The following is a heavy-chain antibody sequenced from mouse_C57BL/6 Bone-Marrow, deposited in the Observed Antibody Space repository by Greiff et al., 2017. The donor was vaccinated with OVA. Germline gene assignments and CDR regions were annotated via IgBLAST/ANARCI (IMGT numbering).Heavy chain of an antibody. J-gene: IGHJ4*01. CDR2: INPSTGGT. CDR3: ARWITTVVATDYYAMDY. Sequence: VQLQQSGPELVKPGASVKISCKASGYSFTGYYMNWVKQSPEKSLEWIGEINPSTGGTTYNQKFKAKATLTVDKSSSTAYMQLKSLTSEDSAVYYCARWITTVVATDYYAMDYWGQGTSVTVSS. CDR1: GYSFTGYY. V-gene: IGHV1-42*01. D-gene: IGHD1-1*01.